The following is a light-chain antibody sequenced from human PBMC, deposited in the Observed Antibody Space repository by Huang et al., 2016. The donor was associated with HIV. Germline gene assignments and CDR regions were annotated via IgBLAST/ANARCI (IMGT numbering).Light chain of an antibody. Sequence: DIQMTQSPSSLSASVGDRVTITCKASQDITNYLSWYQQKRGQAPKLLIYGASNLETGVPSRFSGSGSGTDFTLTISSLQPEDFATYYCQQYDNLPLTFGGGTKVEIK. CDR3: QQYDNLPLT. CDR2: GAS. J-gene: IGKJ4*01. CDR1: QDITNY. V-gene: IGKV1-33*01.